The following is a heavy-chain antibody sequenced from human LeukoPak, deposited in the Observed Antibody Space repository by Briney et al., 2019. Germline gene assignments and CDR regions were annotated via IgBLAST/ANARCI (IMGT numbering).Heavy chain of an antibody. J-gene: IGHJ4*02. CDR3: ASPGDYVFDH. CDR2: IKQDGSVR. CDR1: GITLSNYG. Sequence: PGGSLRLSCAVSGITLSNYGMSWVRQAPGKGLEWVASIKQDGSVRYYVDSVKGRFTISRDNAKSALYLQMNSLRAEDTAVYYCASPGDYVFDHWGPGSLVTVSS. D-gene: IGHD4-17*01. V-gene: IGHV3-7*01.